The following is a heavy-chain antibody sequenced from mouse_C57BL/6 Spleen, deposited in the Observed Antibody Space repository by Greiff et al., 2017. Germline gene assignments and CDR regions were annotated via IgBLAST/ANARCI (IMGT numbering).Heavy chain of an antibody. Sequence: EVQLQQSGPELVKPGASVKISCKASGYTFTDYYMNWVKQSHGKSLEWIGDINPNNGGTSYNQKFKGKATLTVDKSSSTAYMELRSLTSEDSAVYYCARSGGYGNYLYYFDYWGQGTTLTVSS. D-gene: IGHD2-10*02. J-gene: IGHJ2*01. CDR1: GYTFTDYY. V-gene: IGHV1-26*01. CDR3: ARSGGYGNYLYYFDY. CDR2: INPNNGGT.